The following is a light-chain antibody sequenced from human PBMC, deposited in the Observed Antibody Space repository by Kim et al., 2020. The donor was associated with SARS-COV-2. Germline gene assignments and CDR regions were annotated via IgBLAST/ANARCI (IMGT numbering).Light chain of an antibody. Sequence: EIVMTQSPATLSVSPGERVTLSYRASQSISSSLAWYQHKPGQPPRLLIYDAFNRATGVPARFSVSGSGTEFTLTISSLQSEDFAVYYCQRYDNWPWAFGQGTKVDIK. CDR1: QSISSS. CDR3: QRYDNWPWA. CDR2: DAF. V-gene: IGKV3-15*01. J-gene: IGKJ1*01.